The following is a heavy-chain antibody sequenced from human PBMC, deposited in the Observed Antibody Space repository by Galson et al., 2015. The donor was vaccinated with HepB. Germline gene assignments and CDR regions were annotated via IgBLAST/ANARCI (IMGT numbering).Heavy chain of an antibody. V-gene: IGHV1-18*04. CDR3: ASGREYCSGGSCYSDFDY. CDR2: ISAYNGNT. Sequence: SVTVSCKASGSTFTSYGISWVRQAPGQGLEWMGWISAYNGNTNYAQKLQGRVTMTTDTSTSTANMELRSLRSDDTAVYYCASGREYCSGGSCYSDFDYWGQGTLVTVSS. D-gene: IGHD2-15*01. CDR1: GSTFTSYG. J-gene: IGHJ4*02.